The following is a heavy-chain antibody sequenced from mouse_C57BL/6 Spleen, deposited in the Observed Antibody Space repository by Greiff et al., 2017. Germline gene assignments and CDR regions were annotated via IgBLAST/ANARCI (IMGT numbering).Heavy chain of an antibody. Sequence: QVQLKESGSELRSPGSSVKLSCKDFDSEVFPIAYMSWVRQKPGHGFEWIGGILPSIGRTIYGEKFEDKATLDADTLSNTAYLELNSLTSEDSAVYYCARNRLTGDYAMDYWGQGTSVTVSS. CDR1: DSEVFPIAY. CDR2: ILPSIGRT. D-gene: IGHD1-1*01. J-gene: IGHJ4*01. CDR3: ARNRLTGDYAMDY. V-gene: IGHV15-2*01.